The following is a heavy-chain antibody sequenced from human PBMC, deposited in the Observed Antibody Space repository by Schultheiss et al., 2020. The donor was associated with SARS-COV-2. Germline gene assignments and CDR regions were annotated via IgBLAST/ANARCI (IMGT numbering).Heavy chain of an antibody. J-gene: IGHJ6*02. Sequence: SQTLSLTCTVSGGSISSSSYYWGWIRQPPGKGLEWIGSIYYSGSTYYNPSLKSRVTISVDTSKNQFSLKLSSVTAADTAVYYCARLSHRAGTGGRTYYYYYGMDVWGQGTTVTVSS. CDR2: IYYSGST. CDR1: GGSISSSSYY. CDR3: ARLSHRAGTGGRTYYYYYGMDV. V-gene: IGHV4-39*01. D-gene: IGHD6-13*01.